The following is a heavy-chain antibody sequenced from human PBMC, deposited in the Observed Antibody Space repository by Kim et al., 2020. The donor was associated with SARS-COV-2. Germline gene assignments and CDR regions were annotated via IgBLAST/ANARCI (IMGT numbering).Heavy chain of an antibody. J-gene: IGHJ6*02. Sequence: GGSLRLSCAASGFTFSSYSMNWVRQAPGKGLEWVSSISSSSSYIYYADSVKGRFTISRDNAKNSLYLQMNSLRAEDTAVYYCARTESLEGDSSSWYVTYYYYYGMDVWGQGTTVTVSS. V-gene: IGHV3-21*04. CDR2: ISSSSSYI. CDR3: ARTESLEGDSSSWYVTYYYYYGMDV. CDR1: GFTFSSYS. D-gene: IGHD6-13*01.